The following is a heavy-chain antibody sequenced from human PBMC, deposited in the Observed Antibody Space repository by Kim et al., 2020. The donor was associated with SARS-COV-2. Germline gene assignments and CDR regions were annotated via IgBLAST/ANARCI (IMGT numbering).Heavy chain of an antibody. D-gene: IGHD3-9*01. CDR2: ISSSSSYI. Sequence: GGSLRLSCAASGFTFSSYSMNWVRQAPGKGLEWVSSISSSSSYIYYADPVKGRFTISRDNAKNSLYLQMNSLRAEDTAVYYCARGQGGYFDWPPAAFDIWGQGTMVTVSS. J-gene: IGHJ3*02. CDR3: ARGQGGYFDWPPAAFDI. CDR1: GFTFSSYS. V-gene: IGHV3-21*01.